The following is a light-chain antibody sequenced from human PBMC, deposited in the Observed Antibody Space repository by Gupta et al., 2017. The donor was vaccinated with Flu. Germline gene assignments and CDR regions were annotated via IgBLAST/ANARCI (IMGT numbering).Light chain of an antibody. CDR2: GNS. CDR1: SSNIGAGYD. Sequence: QSVLTQPPSVSGAPGQRVTISCTGSSSNIGAGYDVHWYQQLPGPAPNLLSYGNSNRPSGVPDRFSGSKSGTSASLAITGLQAEDAADYYCQSYDSSLSGSVFGGGTKLTVL. CDR3: QSYDSSLSGSV. J-gene: IGLJ2*01. V-gene: IGLV1-40*01.